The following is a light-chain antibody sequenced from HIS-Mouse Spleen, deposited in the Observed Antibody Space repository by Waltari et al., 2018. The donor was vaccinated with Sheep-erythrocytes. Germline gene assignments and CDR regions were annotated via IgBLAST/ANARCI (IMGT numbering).Light chain of an antibody. CDR2: DVS. CDR1: SSDVGGYNY. V-gene: IGLV2-11*01. J-gene: IGLJ1*01. CDR3: CSYAGSYNHV. Sequence: QSALTQPRSVSGSPGQFVTISCTGTSSDVGGYNYVSWYQQHPSKAPKLMIYDVSKRPSGVPDRFSGSKSGNTASLTISGLQAEDEADYYCCSYAGSYNHVFATGTNVTVL.